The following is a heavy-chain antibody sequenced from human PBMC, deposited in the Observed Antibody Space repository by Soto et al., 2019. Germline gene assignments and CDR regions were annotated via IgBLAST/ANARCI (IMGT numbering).Heavy chain of an antibody. CDR2: INHVGIT. CDR3: ARAHDFWGGRQQPIDS. D-gene: IGHD3-3*01. V-gene: IGHV4-34*01. Sequence: QVQLQQWGAGLLKPSETLSLTCAVSGGSFRGFYWTWIRQSPGKGLEWLGDINHVGITNYNPSLKGRGSIPVDTSKSQFSLKLSSVTASVTAVYYCARAHDFWGGRQQPIDSWGQGTLVTVSS. J-gene: IGHJ4*02. CDR1: GGSFRGFY.